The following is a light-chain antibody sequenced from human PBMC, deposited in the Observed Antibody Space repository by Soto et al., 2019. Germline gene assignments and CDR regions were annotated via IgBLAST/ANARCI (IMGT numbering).Light chain of an antibody. V-gene: IGKV4-1*01. J-gene: IGKJ4*01. CDR1: QSVLYSSSNKNY. CDR3: QQYYDTPRLT. CDR2: WAS. Sequence: DIVMTQSPDSLAVSLGERATINCKSSQSVLYSSSNKNYLAWYQQKPGQPPKLLIYWASTRESGVPDRFSGSGSGTDFTLTISSLQAEDVAVYYCQQYYDTPRLTFGGGTKVEIK.